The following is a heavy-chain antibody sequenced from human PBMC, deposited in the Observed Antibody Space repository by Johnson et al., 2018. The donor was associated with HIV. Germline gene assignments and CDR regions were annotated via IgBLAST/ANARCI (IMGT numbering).Heavy chain of an antibody. CDR3: ASTGYSSGWYWDAFDI. Sequence: QVQLVESGGGVVQPGKSLRLSCAASGFTFSSYGMHWVRQAAGKGLEWVALTSYDESDKFYADSVKGRFIISRDNPRNTLYLQMNGLRAEDTAVYYCASTGYSSGWYWDAFDIWGQGTMVTVSS. J-gene: IGHJ3*02. CDR1: GFTFSSYG. CDR2: TSYDESDK. V-gene: IGHV3-30*19. D-gene: IGHD6-19*01.